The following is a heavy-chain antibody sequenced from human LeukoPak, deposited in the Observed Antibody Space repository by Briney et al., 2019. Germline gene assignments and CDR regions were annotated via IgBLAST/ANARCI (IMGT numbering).Heavy chain of an antibody. J-gene: IGHJ3*02. Sequence: SGTLSLTCAVSGGSISSSNWWSWVRQPPGKGLEWIGEIYHSGSTNYNPSLKSRVTISVDKSKNQFSLKLSSVTAADTAVYYCARDRHYDSSGYYFKAFDIWGQGTMVTVSS. CDR2: IYHSGST. D-gene: IGHD3-22*01. CDR1: GGSISSSNW. V-gene: IGHV4-4*02. CDR3: ARDRHYDSSGYYFKAFDI.